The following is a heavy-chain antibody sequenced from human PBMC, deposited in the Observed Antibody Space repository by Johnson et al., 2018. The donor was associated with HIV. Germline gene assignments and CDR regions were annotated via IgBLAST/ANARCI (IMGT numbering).Heavy chain of an antibody. V-gene: IGHV3-30*02. CDR3: AKDTGYSGYDQPDAFDI. D-gene: IGHD5-12*01. CDR1: GFTFSSYG. Sequence: QVQLVESGGGVVQPGGSLRLSCAASGFTFSSYGMHWVRQAPGKGLEWVAFIRYDGSNKYYADSVKGRFTISRDNSKNTLYLQMNSLRAEDTAVYYCAKDTGYSGYDQPDAFDIWGQGTMVTVSS. CDR2: IRYDGSNK. J-gene: IGHJ3*02.